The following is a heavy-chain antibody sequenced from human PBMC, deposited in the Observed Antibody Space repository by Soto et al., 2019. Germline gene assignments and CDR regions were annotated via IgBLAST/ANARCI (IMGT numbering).Heavy chain of an antibody. CDR1: GYTFTSYG. Sequence: ASVKVSCKASGYTFTSYGISWVRQAPGQGLEWMGWISAYNGNTNYAQKLQGRVTMTTDTSTSTAYMELRSLRSDDTAVYYCARDICGQWDDYYDVMSFCGQGTTVTGS. V-gene: IGHV1-18*01. J-gene: IGHJ6*02. CDR2: ISAYNGNT. D-gene: IGHD2-21*01. CDR3: ARDICGQWDDYYDVMSF.